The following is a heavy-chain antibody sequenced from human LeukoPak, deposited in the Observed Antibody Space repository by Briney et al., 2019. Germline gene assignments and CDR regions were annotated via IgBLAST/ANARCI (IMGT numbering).Heavy chain of an antibody. D-gene: IGHD5-18*01. J-gene: IGHJ5*02. CDR3: ARDLRGYSYGRETSFDP. CDR2: ICAYSGNT. Sequence: ASVKVSCKASGYTFTSYGISWVRQAPGQGLEWMGWICAYSGNTNYAQKLQGRVTMTTDTSTSTAYMEPRSLRSDDTDVYDCARDLRGYSYGRETSFDPWGQGTLVTVSS. V-gene: IGHV1-18*01. CDR1: GYTFTSYG.